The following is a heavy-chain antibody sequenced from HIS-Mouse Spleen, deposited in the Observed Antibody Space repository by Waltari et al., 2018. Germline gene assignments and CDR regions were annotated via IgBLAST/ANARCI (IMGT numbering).Heavy chain of an antibody. CDR2: INPNSGGT. J-gene: IGHJ3*02. CDR3: ARSCSGGSCSDAFDI. D-gene: IGHD2-15*01. V-gene: IGHV1-2*02. CDR1: GYTFTGYY. Sequence: QVQLVQSGAEVKKPGASVKVSCKASGYTFTGYYMPWVRQAPGQGLEWMGWINPNSGGTNYAQKFQGRVTMTRDTSISTAYMELSRLRSDDTAVYYCARSCSGGSCSDAFDIWGQGTMVTVSS.